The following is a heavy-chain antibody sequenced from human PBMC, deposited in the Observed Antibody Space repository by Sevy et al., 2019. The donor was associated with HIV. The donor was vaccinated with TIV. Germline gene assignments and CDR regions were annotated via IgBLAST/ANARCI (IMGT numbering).Heavy chain of an antibody. D-gene: IGHD3-3*01. CDR1: GINFRNAW. CDR2: IKSYGHGGTT. J-gene: IGHJ4*02. Sequence: GGSLRLSCVVSGINFRNAWMTWVRQAPGKGLEWVGRIKSYGHGGTTDNAAPVKGRFTISRDDSRHMLSLQMNSLKTEDTAVYYCATKGDFWSGYQYFQFWGKGTLVTVSS. V-gene: IGHV3-15*01. CDR3: ATKGDFWSGYQYFQF.